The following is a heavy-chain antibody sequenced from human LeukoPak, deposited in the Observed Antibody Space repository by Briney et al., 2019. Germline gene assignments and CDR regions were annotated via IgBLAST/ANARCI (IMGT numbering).Heavy chain of an antibody. CDR3: ARDAVDTANAV. J-gene: IGHJ6*02. V-gene: IGHV3-74*01. CDR2: INSDGSIT. CDR1: GFTFTTYW. D-gene: IGHD5-18*01. Sequence: GGSLRLSCAASGFTFTTYWMHWVRQAPGKGLVWVSHINSDGSITSYADSVKGRFTISRDNAKNTLYLQMNSLRAEDTAEYYCARDAVDTANAVWGQGTTVTVSS.